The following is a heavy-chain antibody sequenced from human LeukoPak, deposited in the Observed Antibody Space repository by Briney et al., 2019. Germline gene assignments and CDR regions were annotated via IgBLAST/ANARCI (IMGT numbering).Heavy chain of an antibody. CDR2: ISSSSSYI. Sequence: GGSLRLSCAASEFTFSNAWMSWVRQAPGKGLEWVSSISSSSSYIYYADSVKGRFTISRDNAKNSLYLQMNSLRAEDTAVYYCATDGVGIVPGDVFDIWGQGTMVTVSS. D-gene: IGHD3-3*01. J-gene: IGHJ3*02. V-gene: IGHV3-21*01. CDR3: ATDGVGIVPGDVFDI. CDR1: EFTFSNAW.